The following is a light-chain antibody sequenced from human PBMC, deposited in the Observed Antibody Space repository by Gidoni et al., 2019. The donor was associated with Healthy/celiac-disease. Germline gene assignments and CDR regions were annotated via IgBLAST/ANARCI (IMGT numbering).Light chain of an antibody. Sequence: DIVLTQSPGTLSLSPGERATLSCRASQSVSSSYLAWYQQKPGQAPRLLIYGASSRATGIPDWFSGSGSGTDFTLTISRLEPEDFAVYYCQQYGSSPTWTFGQXTKVEIK. CDR3: QQYGSSPTWT. V-gene: IGKV3-20*01. J-gene: IGKJ1*01. CDR2: GAS. CDR1: QSVSSSY.